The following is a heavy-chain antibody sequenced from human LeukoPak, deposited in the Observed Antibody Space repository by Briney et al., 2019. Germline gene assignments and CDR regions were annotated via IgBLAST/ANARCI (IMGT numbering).Heavy chain of an antibody. V-gene: IGHV3-33*01. J-gene: IGHJ4*02. CDR2: IWSDGNNK. D-gene: IGHD6-13*01. CDR1: GFTFSSYA. CDR3: ARGQPGVAAAGNLDY. Sequence: PGESLRLSCAASGFTFSSYAMHWVRQAPGKGLEWVAIIWSDGNNKYCADSVEGRFTISRDTSKNTLFLQMNSLRAEDTAVYYCARGQPGVAAAGNLDYWGQGTLVTVSS.